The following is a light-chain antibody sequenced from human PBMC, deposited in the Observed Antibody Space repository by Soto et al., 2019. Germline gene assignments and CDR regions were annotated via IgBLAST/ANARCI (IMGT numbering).Light chain of an antibody. CDR1: SSDVGGYEC. V-gene: IGLV2-14*01. Sequence: QSVLTQPASVSGSPGQSITISCTGTSSDVGGYECVCWYQQHPGKAPKVIIYDVSNRPSGVSNRFSGSKSGNTASLTISGLQAEDEADYYCSSYTSSSTLVFGGGTKLTVL. CDR3: SSYTSSSTLV. J-gene: IGLJ2*01. CDR2: DVS.